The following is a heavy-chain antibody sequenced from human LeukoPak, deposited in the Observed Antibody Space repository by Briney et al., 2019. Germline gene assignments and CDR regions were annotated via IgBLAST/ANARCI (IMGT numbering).Heavy chain of an antibody. V-gene: IGHV3-23*01. Sequence: PGGSLRLSCAASGFTFSIYGMNWVRQSPGKGLEWVSAISGSGGSTYYADSVKGRFTISRDNSKNTLYLQINSLRAEDTAVYYCAKAGPYGSGSYHYYYYTDVWGKGTTVTISS. CDR3: AKAGPYGSGSYHYYYYTDV. CDR2: ISGSGGST. CDR1: GFTFSIYG. J-gene: IGHJ6*03. D-gene: IGHD3-10*01.